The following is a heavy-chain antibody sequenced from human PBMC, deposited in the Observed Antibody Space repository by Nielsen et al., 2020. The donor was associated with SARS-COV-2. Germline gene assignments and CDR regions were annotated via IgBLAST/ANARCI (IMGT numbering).Heavy chain of an antibody. CDR3: ARVTGGGSRPYYFDY. Sequence: SVKVSCKASGGTFSSYAISWVRQAPGQGLEWMGRIIPILGIANYAQKFQGRVTITADKSTSTAYMELSSLRSEDTAVYYCARVTGGGSRPYYFDYWGQGTLVTVSS. D-gene: IGHD2-8*02. V-gene: IGHV1-69*04. J-gene: IGHJ4*02. CDR1: GGTFSSYA. CDR2: IIPILGIA.